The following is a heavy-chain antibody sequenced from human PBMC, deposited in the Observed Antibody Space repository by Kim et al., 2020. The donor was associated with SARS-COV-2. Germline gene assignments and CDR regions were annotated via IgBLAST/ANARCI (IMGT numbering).Heavy chain of an antibody. V-gene: IGHV1-69*01. J-gene: IGHJ6*02. Sequence: TQRFQDTVTITADESTGTAYMELSSLRSEDTAVYYCARERSNYYYHGMDVWGQGTTVTVSS. CDR3: ARERSNYYYHGMDV.